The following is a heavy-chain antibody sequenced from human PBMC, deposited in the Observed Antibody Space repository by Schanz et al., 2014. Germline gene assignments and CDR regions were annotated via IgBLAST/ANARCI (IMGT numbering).Heavy chain of an antibody. V-gene: IGHV3-7*02. CDR2: IKHDGSVK. CDR1: TFTFDHYA. Sequence: EVQLLESGGGLVQPGGSLRLSCSASTFTFDHYAMTWVRQAPGKGPEWVANIKHDGSVKDYVDSVEGRFTISRDNAKRSLFLQMNSLRVEDTAVYFCVSQTGSPNYWGQGTLVTDSS. D-gene: IGHD6-13*01. CDR3: VSQTGSPNY. J-gene: IGHJ4*02.